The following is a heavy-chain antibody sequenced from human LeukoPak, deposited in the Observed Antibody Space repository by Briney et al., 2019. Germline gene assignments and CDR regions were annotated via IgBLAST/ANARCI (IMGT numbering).Heavy chain of an antibody. V-gene: IGHV3-21*01. CDR1: GFTFSSYS. CDR3: ARDNTIFGVVIITDY. J-gene: IGHJ4*02. CDR2: ISSSSSYI. Sequence: KPGGSLRLSCAASGFTFSSYSMNWVRQAPGKGLEWVSSISSSSSYIYYADSVKGRFTISRDNAKNSLYLQMNSLRAEDTAVYYCARDNTIFGVVIITDYWGQGTLVTVSS. D-gene: IGHD3-3*01.